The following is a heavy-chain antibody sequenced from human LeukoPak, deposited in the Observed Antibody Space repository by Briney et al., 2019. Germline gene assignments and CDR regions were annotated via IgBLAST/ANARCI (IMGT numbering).Heavy chain of an antibody. CDR1: GGSISSYY. J-gene: IGHJ4*02. Sequence: SETLSLTCTVSGGSISSYYWSWIRQPPGKGLEWIGYSYYSGSTNYNPSLKSRVTISVDTSKIQFSLKLSSVAAADTAVYYCARGLRFDWLSGWGQGTLVTVSS. V-gene: IGHV4-59*01. D-gene: IGHD3-9*01. CDR3: ARGLRFDWLSG. CDR2: SYYSGST.